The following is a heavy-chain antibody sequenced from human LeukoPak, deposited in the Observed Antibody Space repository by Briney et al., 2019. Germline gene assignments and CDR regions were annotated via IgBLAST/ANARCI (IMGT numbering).Heavy chain of an antibody. CDR3: ATSPRGGIAVAGTYFDY. Sequence: SETLSLTCTVSGDSISSSSYSWVWIRQPPGKGLEWIGSMYYSGSTYYNPSLKSRVTISVDTSKNQFSLRLSSVTAADTAVYYCATSPRGGIAVAGTYFDYWGQGTLVTVSS. CDR1: GDSISSSSYS. J-gene: IGHJ4*02. CDR2: MYYSGST. V-gene: IGHV4-39*01. D-gene: IGHD6-19*01.